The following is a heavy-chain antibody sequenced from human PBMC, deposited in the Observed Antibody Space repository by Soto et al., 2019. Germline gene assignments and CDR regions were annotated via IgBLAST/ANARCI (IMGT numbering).Heavy chain of an antibody. V-gene: IGHV5-10-1*01. CDR2: IDPSDSYT. D-gene: IGHD3-16*01. Sequence: GESLKISCKGSGYSFTSYWISSVRQMPGKGLEWMGRIDPSDSYTNYSPSFQGHVTISADTSLSTAYMEVGSLTSDDTAIYYCARGNPFNYAGFDVWGQGTTVTVSS. CDR3: ARGNPFNYAGFDV. CDR1: GYSFTSYW. J-gene: IGHJ6*02.